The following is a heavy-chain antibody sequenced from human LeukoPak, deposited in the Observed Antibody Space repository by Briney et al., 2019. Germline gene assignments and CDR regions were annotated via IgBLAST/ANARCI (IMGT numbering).Heavy chain of an antibody. CDR3: ARDAIAVLYFDY. CDR2: INRDGGEK. CDR1: RFAFNTYW. D-gene: IGHD6-19*01. Sequence: GGSLRLSCAASRFAFNTYWMSWVRQAPGKGLEWVATINRDGGEKYYVDPVKGRFTISRDNAKNSLYLQMNSLRVGDTAVYYCARDAIAVLYFDYWGQGTLVTVSS. V-gene: IGHV3-7*01. J-gene: IGHJ4*02.